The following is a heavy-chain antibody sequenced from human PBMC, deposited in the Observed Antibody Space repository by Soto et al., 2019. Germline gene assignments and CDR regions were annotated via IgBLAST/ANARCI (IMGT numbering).Heavy chain of an antibody. V-gene: IGHV4-28*01. J-gene: IGHJ4*02. Sequence: QVQLQESGPGLVKPSDTLSLTCAVSGYSISSSNWWGWIRQPPGKGLVWIGYIYYSGTTYYNPSLKSRFTLSVDTSKHQFSLKLTFVTAVDTAVYYCARMEIQGPIDYWGQGTLVTVSS. D-gene: IGHD3-3*01. CDR2: IYYSGTT. CDR1: GYSISSSNW. CDR3: ARMEIQGPIDY.